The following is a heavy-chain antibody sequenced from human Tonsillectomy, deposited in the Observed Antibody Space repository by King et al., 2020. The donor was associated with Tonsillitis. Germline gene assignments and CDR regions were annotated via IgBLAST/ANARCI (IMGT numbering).Heavy chain of an antibody. CDR1: GGSISSYY. CDR3: ARDLPLLTYFDY. Sequence: QLQESGPGLVKPSETLSLTCTVSGGSISSYYWSWIRQPPGKGLEWIGYIYYSGSTNYNPSLKSRVTISVDTSKNQFSLKLSSVTAADTAVYYCARDLPLLTYFDYWGQGTLVTVSS. V-gene: IGHV4-59*01. J-gene: IGHJ4*02. CDR2: IYYSGST.